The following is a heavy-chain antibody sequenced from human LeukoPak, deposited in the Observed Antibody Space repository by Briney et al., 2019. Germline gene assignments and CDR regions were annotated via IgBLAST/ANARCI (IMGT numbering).Heavy chain of an antibody. Sequence: GSLRLSCAASGFTFSSYEMNWVRQAPGKGLEWIGYIYYSGSTNYNPSLKSRVTISVDRSKNQFSLKLRSVIAADTAVYYCARVGWELLGPFDHWGQGTLVTVSS. V-gene: IGHV4-59*01. CDR1: GFTFSSYE. D-gene: IGHD1-26*01. CDR2: IYYSGST. J-gene: IGHJ4*02. CDR3: ARVGWELLGPFDH.